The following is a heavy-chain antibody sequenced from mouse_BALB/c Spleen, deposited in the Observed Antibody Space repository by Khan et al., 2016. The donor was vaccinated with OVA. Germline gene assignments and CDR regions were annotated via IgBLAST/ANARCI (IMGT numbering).Heavy chain of an antibody. Sequence: QVQLKESGPGLVAPSQSLSITCTVSGFSLTDYGVSWIRQPPGKGLEWLGVIWGGGSTYYNSALKSRLSISTDNSKSQVFLKMNSLQTDDTAMYYCAKSFYAHYYAMDYWGQGTSVTVSS. V-gene: IGHV2-6-5*01. J-gene: IGHJ4*01. D-gene: IGHD2-10*01. CDR2: IWGGGST. CDR1: GFSLTDYG. CDR3: AKSFYAHYYAMDY.